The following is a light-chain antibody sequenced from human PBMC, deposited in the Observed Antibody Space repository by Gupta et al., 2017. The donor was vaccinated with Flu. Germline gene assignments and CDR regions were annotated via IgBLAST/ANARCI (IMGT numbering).Light chain of an antibody. CDR2: KAS. Sequence: GDRVTITCRASQSLSSWLAWYQQKPGKAPNLLIYKASNLESGVPSRFSGSGSGTEFTLTISSLQPDDFATYYCQQYDCYSLTFGGGTKVEI. CDR1: QSLSSW. V-gene: IGKV1-5*03. J-gene: IGKJ4*01. CDR3: QQYDCYSLT.